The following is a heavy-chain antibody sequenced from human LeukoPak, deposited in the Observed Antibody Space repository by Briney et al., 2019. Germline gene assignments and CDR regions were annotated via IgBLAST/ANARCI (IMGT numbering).Heavy chain of an antibody. CDR2: ISSSSSYI. Sequence: PGGSLRLSCAASGFTFSSYSMNWVRQAPGKGLEWVSSISSSSSYIYYADSVKGRFTISRDNSKNTLYLQMNSLRAEDTAVYYCARSYCSGGSCYRPYYYYYMDVWGKGTTVTVSS. V-gene: IGHV3-21*01. J-gene: IGHJ6*03. CDR1: GFTFSSYS. CDR3: ARSYCSGGSCYRPYYYYYMDV. D-gene: IGHD2-15*01.